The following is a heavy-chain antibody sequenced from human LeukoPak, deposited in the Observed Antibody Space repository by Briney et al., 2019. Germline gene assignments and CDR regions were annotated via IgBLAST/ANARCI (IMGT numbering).Heavy chain of an antibody. D-gene: IGHD2-15*01. J-gene: IGHJ4*02. CDR2: IIPIVART. CDR3: ATGPSGGPVY. CDR1: GGFSSYT. Sequence: SVKVSCKASGGFSSYTVNWVRQTPGQGLEWVGRIIPIVARTNSAQKFQGRITITADTSTGTANMELSSLTSEDTAFYYCATGPSGGPVYWGQGTLVTVSS. V-gene: IGHV1-69*02.